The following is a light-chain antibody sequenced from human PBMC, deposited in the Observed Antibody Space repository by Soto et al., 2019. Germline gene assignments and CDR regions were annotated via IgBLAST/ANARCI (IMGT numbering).Light chain of an antibody. CDR1: RSNIGTNV. Sequence: QSVLTQPPSASGTPGQRVTISCSGSRSNIGTNVVNWFQQLPGTAPKLLIYSTNQRPSGVPDRFSGSKSGTSASLAISGLQSEDEADYFCATWDDSLTGYVFATGTKLTVL. CDR3: ATWDDSLTGYV. J-gene: IGLJ1*01. CDR2: STN. V-gene: IGLV1-44*01.